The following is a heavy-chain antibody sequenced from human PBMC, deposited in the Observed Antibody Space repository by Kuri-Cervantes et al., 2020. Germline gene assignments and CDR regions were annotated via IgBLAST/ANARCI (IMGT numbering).Heavy chain of an antibody. CDR2: ISYDGSNK. CDR1: GFTFSSYA. J-gene: IGHJ6*02. D-gene: IGHD3-10*02. Sequence: GGSLRLSCAASGFTFSSYAMHWVRQAPGKGLEWVAVISYDGSNKYYADSVKGRFTISRDNSKNTLYLQMNSLRAEDTAVYYCAKAMFGESPIYGMDVWGQGTTVTVSS. V-gene: IGHV3-30-3*01. CDR3: AKAMFGESPIYGMDV.